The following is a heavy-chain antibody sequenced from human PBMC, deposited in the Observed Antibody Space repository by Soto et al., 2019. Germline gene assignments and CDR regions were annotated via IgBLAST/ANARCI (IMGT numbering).Heavy chain of an antibody. CDR2: ISSSSSTI. CDR3: ARDDIVVVPAAIGVYYYYYYMDV. D-gene: IGHD2-2*01. J-gene: IGHJ6*03. V-gene: IGHV3-48*01. CDR1: GFTFSSYS. Sequence: PGGSLRLSCAASGFTFSSYSMNWVRQAPGKGLEWVSYISSSSSTIYYADSVKGRFTISRDNAKNSLYLQMNSLRAEDTAVYYCARDDIVVVPAAIGVYYYYYYMDVWGKGTTVTVSS.